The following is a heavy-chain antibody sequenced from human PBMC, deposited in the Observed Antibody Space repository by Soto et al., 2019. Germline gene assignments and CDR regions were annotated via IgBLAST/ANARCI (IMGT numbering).Heavy chain of an antibody. CDR3: EVTTGY. CDR1: GYTFTEYD. V-gene: IGHV1-8*01. J-gene: IGHJ4*02. D-gene: IGHD1-1*01. Sequence: QVQVVQSRAEVKKPGASVKVSCKTSGYTFTEYDINWVRQAPRQGPEYMGWVSPENRNAGYAPQFRGRVSMTTDTTISTAYLELTNLTFEDTAVYYCEVTTGYWGQGTMVTVSS. CDR2: VSPENRNA.